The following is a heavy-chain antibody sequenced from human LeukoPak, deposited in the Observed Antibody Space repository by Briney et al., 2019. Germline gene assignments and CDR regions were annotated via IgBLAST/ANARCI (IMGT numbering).Heavy chain of an antibody. J-gene: IGHJ4*02. CDR1: GGSFSGYY. CDR2: INHSVNI. D-gene: IGHD5-24*01. Sequence: PSETLSLTCAVYGGSFSGYYWTWIRQPPGKGLEWSGEINHSVNINYNPSLKSRLTISLDTSKNQFSLKLSSVTAAETAVYYCARGRRWWGQGTLVTVSS. CDR3: ARGRRW. V-gene: IGHV4-34*01.